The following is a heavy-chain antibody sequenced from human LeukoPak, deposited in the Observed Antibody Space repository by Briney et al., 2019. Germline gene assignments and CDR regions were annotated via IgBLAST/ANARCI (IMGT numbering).Heavy chain of an antibody. CDR1: GFTFSDYY. CDR2: ISSSGSTI. CDR3: AREDKVDTAMEFYFDY. Sequence: PGGSLRLSCAASGFTFSDYYMSWIRQAPGKGLEGVSYISSSGSTIYYADSVKGRFTISRDNAKNSLYLQMNSLRAEDTAVYYCAREDKVDTAMEFYFDYWGQGTLVTVSS. J-gene: IGHJ4*02. V-gene: IGHV3-11*04. D-gene: IGHD5-18*01.